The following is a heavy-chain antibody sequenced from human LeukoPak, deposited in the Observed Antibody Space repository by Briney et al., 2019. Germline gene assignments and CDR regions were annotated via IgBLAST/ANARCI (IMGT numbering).Heavy chain of an antibody. CDR3: ARDYLWFGELSNVLDY. V-gene: IGHV3-23*01. J-gene: IGHJ4*02. CDR2: ISGSGGST. Sequence: QPGGSLRLSCAASGFTFSSYAMSWVRQAPGKGLEWVSAISGSGGSTYYADSVKGRFTISRDNSKNTLYLQMNSLRAEDTAVYYCARDYLWFGELSNVLDYWGQGTLVTVSS. D-gene: IGHD3-10*01. CDR1: GFTFSSYA.